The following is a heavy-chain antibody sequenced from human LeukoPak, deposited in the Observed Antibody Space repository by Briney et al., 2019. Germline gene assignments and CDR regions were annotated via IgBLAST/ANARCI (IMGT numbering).Heavy chain of an antibody. Sequence: PGASVKVSCKASGYTFTSYDINWVRQATGQGLEWMGWMNPNSGNTGYAQKFQGRVTITRNTSISTAYMELSSLRSEDTAVYYCARGMSVGRLSWFWSGYYENYHFPHFDIWGQGTMVTVSS. V-gene: IGHV1-8*03. J-gene: IGHJ3*02. CDR1: GYTFTSYD. CDR2: MNPNSGNT. D-gene: IGHD3-3*01. CDR3: ARGMSVGRLSWFWSGYYENYHFPHFDI.